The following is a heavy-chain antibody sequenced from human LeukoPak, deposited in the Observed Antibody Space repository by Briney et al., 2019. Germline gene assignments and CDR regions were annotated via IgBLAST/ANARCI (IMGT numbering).Heavy chain of an antibody. CDR3: AKDAASAYNYYGYFWEEVRRPCYYIYV. CDR1: GFTFSSYG. J-gene: IGHJ6*03. V-gene: IGHV3-30*02. Sequence: GGSLRLSWAASGFTFSSYGMHWVRRAPGKGLKWVALIRYDGSNKYYADSVKGRSTISRDNSKNTLYLQRNSLRAEDTAVYYYAKDAASAYNYYGYFWEEVRRPCYYIYVWGKGTTVTISS. CDR2: IRYDGSNK. D-gene: IGHD3-10*01.